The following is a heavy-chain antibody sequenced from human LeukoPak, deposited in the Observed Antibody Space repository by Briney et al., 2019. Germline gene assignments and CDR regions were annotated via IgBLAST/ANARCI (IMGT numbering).Heavy chain of an antibody. Sequence: GGSLRLSCAASGFTFSSYGMHWVRQAPGKGLEWVAVIWYDESNKDYADSVKGRFTISRDNSKNTLYLQMNSLRAEDTAVYYCARDGFTMIVVGWYFDLWGRGTLVTVSS. D-gene: IGHD3-22*01. CDR3: ARDGFTMIVVGWYFDL. CDR1: GFTFSSYG. J-gene: IGHJ2*01. CDR2: IWYDESNK. V-gene: IGHV3-33*01.